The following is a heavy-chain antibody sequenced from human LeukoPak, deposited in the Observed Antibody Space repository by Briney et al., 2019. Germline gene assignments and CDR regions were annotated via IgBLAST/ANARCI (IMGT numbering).Heavy chain of an antibody. Sequence: SVKVSCKASGGTFSSYAISWVRQAPGQGLEWMGGIIPIFGTANYAQKFQGRVTITADESTSTAYMELSSLRSEDTAVYYCARDHYSSSWYPGDWFDPWGQGTLVTVSS. V-gene: IGHV1-69*01. D-gene: IGHD6-13*01. CDR2: IIPIFGTA. J-gene: IGHJ5*02. CDR3: ARDHYSSSWYPGDWFDP. CDR1: GGTFSSYA.